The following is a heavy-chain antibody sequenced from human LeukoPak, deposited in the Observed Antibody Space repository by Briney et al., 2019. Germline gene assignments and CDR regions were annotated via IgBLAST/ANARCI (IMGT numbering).Heavy chain of an antibody. V-gene: IGHV4-59*01. CDR2: IYYSGST. J-gene: IGHJ5*02. Sequence: PSETLSLTCTVSGGSISSYYWSWIRQPPGKGLEWIGYIYYSGSTNYNPSLKGRVTISVDTSKNQFSLKLSSVTAADTAVYYCARGDYGDYSNWFDPWGQGTLVTVSS. D-gene: IGHD4-17*01. CDR3: ARGDYGDYSNWFDP. CDR1: GGSISSYY.